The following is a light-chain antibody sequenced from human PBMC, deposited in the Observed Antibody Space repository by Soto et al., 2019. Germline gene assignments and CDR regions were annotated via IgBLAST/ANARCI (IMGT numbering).Light chain of an antibody. Sequence: VIWMTQSPSLLSASTGDRVTISCRISQGISSYLAWYQQKPGKAPELLIYDASNLAAGAPSRFSGSGSGTAFTFAISGLQPDDVATYYCQQYDSLPLTFGGGTKVDIK. CDR1: QGISSY. J-gene: IGKJ4*01. V-gene: IGKV1D-8*03. CDR2: DAS. CDR3: QQYDSLPLT.